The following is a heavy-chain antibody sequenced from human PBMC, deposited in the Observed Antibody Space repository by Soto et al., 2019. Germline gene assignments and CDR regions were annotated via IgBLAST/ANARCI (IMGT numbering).Heavy chain of an antibody. V-gene: IGHV4-61*01. CDR2: IYYSGST. J-gene: IGHJ4*02. Sequence: PSETLSLTCTVSGGSVSSGSYYWSWIRQPPGKGLEWIGYIYYSGSTNYNPSLKSRVTISVDTSKNQFSLKLSSVTAADTAVYYCARDGTYYYDSSGPRGFDYWGQGTLVTVS. CDR1: GGSVSSGSYY. D-gene: IGHD3-22*01. CDR3: ARDGTYYYDSSGPRGFDY.